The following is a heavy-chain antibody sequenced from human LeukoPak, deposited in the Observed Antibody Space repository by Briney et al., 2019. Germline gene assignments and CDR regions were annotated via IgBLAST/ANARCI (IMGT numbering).Heavy chain of an antibody. CDR1: GFTFSDYY. Sequence: GGSLRLSCAASGFTFSDYYMSYIRQAPGKGLEWLSYISTSGSVIYYADSVKGRFTVSRDNAKNSLFLQMNSLRAEDTAVYYCARALSYSYGSMDFWGQGTLVIVSS. V-gene: IGHV3-11*01. CDR2: ISTSGSVI. D-gene: IGHD5-18*01. J-gene: IGHJ4*02. CDR3: ARALSYSYGSMDF.